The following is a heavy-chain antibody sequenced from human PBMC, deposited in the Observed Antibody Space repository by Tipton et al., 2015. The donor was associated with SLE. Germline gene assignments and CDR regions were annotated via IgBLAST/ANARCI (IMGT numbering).Heavy chain of an antibody. Sequence: TLSLTCTVSGGSISSHYWCWIRQSPGKGLEWIGYSYYTGSTYYNPSLKSRVTISIDTSKNQFSLKLSSVTAADTAVYYCARPRSGSSAPFDYWGQGTLVTVSS. CDR2: SYYTGST. V-gene: IGHV4-59*08. D-gene: IGHD6-6*01. CDR3: ARPRSGSSAPFDY. CDR1: GGSISSHY. J-gene: IGHJ4*02.